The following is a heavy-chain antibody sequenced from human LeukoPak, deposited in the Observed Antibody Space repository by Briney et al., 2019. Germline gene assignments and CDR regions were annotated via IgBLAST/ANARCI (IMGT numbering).Heavy chain of an antibody. CDR3: QQLTRGY. CDR2: INPKSGAT. Sequence: ASVKVSCKTSGSTFSENYLHWVRQAPGQGLEWMGSINPKSGATTYAQKFQGRVTMTRDTSIITAYLELSRLTSDDTAVYYCQQLTRGYWVQGTLATVSS. CDR1: GSTFSENY. V-gene: IGHV1-2*02. J-gene: IGHJ4*02. D-gene: IGHD1-1*01.